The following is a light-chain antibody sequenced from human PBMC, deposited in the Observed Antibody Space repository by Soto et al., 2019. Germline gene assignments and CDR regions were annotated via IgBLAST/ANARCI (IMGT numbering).Light chain of an antibody. CDR3: QQSYTTPLT. CDR2: VES. V-gene: IGKV1-39*01. Sequence: DVQVTQSPSSLSASVGDRVTITCRASQNINNYLNWYQQKPGKAPKLLISVESNLQSGVPSRFSGRGSGTEFTLTISSLQPGDFATYYCQQSYTTPLTFGGGTMVDIK. J-gene: IGKJ4*01. CDR1: QNINNY.